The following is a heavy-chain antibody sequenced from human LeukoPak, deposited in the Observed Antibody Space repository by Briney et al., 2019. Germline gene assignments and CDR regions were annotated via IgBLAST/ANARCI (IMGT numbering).Heavy chain of an antibody. CDR2: IRIDGTSK. Sequence: GGSLRLSCAASGFTFTNYAMHWVRQAPGKGLEWLAFIRIDGTSKYYADFVKGRFTISRDNSKNTLSLQMNSLRAEDTAVYYCARDQAGSGHYADYWGQGTLVTVSS. CDR3: ARDQAGSGHYADY. V-gene: IGHV3-30*02. J-gene: IGHJ4*02. D-gene: IGHD3-10*01. CDR1: GFTFTNYA.